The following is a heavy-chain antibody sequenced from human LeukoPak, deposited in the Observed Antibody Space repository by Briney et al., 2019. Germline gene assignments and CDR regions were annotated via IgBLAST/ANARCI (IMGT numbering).Heavy chain of an antibody. CDR2: IYTSGGT. V-gene: IGHV4-61*02. D-gene: IGHD2-8*01. CDR1: GASITTDTYF. J-gene: IGHJ5*02. CDR3: ARAFCIDGVCEWFDP. Sequence: PSETLSLTCAVSGASITTDTYFWTWIRQPAGKGLEWIGRIYTSGGTNYNPSLKSRFTISVDTSKNQFSLRLRSVTAADTAVYYWARAFCIDGVCEWFDPWGQGTLVTVSS.